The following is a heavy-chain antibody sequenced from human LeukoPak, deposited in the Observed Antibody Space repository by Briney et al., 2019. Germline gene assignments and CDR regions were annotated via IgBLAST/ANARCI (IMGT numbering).Heavy chain of an antibody. J-gene: IGHJ3*02. CDR3: ARDQGEDLEYNWSQRNAFDI. CDR2: MNPNSGNT. Sequence: ASVKVSCKASGYTFTSYDINWVRQATGQGLEWMGWMNPNSGNTGYAQKLQGRVTMTTDTSTSTAYMELRSLRSDDTAVYYCARDQGEDLEYNWSQRNAFDIWGQGTMVTVSS. CDR1: GYTFTSYD. V-gene: IGHV1-8*01. D-gene: IGHD1-20*01.